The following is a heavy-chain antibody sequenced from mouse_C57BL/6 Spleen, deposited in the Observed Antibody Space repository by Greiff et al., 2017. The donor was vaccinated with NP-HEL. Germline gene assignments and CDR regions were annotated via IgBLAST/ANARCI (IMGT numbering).Heavy chain of an antibody. CDR3: ARDQGSGFDV. V-gene: IGHV5-16*01. CDR1: GFTFSDYY. J-gene: IGHJ1*03. CDR2: INYDGSST. Sequence: EVQLVESEGGLVQPGSSMKLSCTASGFTFSDYYMAWVRQVPEKGLEWVANINYDGSSTYYLDSLKSRFIISRDNAKNILYLQMSSLKSEDTATYYCARDQGSGFDVWGTGTTVTVSS. D-gene: IGHD1-1*01.